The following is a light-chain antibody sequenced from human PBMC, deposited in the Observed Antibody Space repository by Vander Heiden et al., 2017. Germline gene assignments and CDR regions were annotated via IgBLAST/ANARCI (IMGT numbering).Light chain of an antibody. CDR1: QSISSY. J-gene: IGKJ2*01. V-gene: IGKV1-39*01. Sequence: DIQMTQSPSSLSASVGDRVTITCRASQSISSYLNWYQQKPGKAPKLLIYAASSLQSGVPSRFSGSGSGTDFTLTISSLQPEDFATYYCQQSDSKEYTFGQGTKLEIK. CDR3: QQSDSKEYT. CDR2: AAS.